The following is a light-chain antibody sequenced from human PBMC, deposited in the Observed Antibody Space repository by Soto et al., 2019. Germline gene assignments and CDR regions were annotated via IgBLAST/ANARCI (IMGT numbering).Light chain of an antibody. V-gene: IGKV3-20*01. CDR2: GAS. Sequence: EIVLTQSPATLSLSPGERATLSCRASQSVSSNLAWYQQKPGQAPRLLIYGASSRVTGIPDRFSGSGSGTDFTLTISRLEPEDFAVYYCQQYTSSPTFGGGTKVDIK. CDR3: QQYTSSPT. CDR1: QSVSSN. J-gene: IGKJ4*01.